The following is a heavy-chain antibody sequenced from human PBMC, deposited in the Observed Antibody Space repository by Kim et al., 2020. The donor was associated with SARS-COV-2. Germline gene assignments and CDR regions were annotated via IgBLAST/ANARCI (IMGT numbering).Heavy chain of an antibody. D-gene: IGHD5-12*01. CDR3: AKDIKQRYTGSDSYLVRGDWGWNWSLDL. V-gene: IGHV3-33*05. J-gene: IGHJ2*01. CDR1: GFTFSDYG. CDR2: ISYSGTET. Sequence: GGSLRLSCVASGFTFSDYGIHWVRQAPGKGPEWLAVISYSGTETHYADSVRGRFFISRDNSKNTLYLQLNNLTAQDTALYFCAKDIKQRYTGSDSYLVRGDWGWNWSLDLWGRGTLVSVSS.